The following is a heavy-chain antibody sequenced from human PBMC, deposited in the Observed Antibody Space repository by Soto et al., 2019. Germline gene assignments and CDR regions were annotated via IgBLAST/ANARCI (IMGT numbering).Heavy chain of an antibody. Sequence: GGSLRLSCAASGFTFSSYSMNWVRQAPGKGLEWVSYISSSSSTIYYADSVKGRFTISRDNAKNSLYLQMNSLRAEDTAVYYCARDFDIVVVVAASGDAFDIWGQGTMVTVSS. J-gene: IGHJ3*02. CDR3: ARDFDIVVVVAASGDAFDI. CDR2: ISSSSSTI. V-gene: IGHV3-48*01. D-gene: IGHD2-15*01. CDR1: GFTFSSYS.